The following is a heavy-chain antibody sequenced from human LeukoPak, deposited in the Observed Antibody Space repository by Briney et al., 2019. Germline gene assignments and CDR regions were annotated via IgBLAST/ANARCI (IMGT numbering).Heavy chain of an antibody. V-gene: IGHV3-23*01. CDR2: ISDSGVST. D-gene: IGHD6-19*01. Sequence: GGSLRLSCAAAGFTFSSYAVSWVRQAPGKGLEWVSAISDSGVSTFYANSVKGRFTISRDNAEKSVYLHMSSLRAEDTAMYYCAREGDSSGSLGDYWGQGILVTVSS. CDR1: GFTFSSYA. J-gene: IGHJ4*02. CDR3: AREGDSSGSLGDY.